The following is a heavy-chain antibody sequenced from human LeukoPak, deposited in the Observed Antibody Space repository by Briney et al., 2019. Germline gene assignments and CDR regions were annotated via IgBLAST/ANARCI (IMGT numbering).Heavy chain of an antibody. CDR1: GFTFDDYA. CDR3: AKDPHPYSYGHFDY. Sequence: PGRSLRLSCAASGFTFDDYAMHWVRQAPGKGLEWVSGISWNSGSIGYADSVKGRFTISRDNAKNSLYLQMNSLRAEDTALYYCAKDPHPYSYGHFDYWGQGTLVTVSS. V-gene: IGHV3-9*01. D-gene: IGHD5-18*01. J-gene: IGHJ4*02. CDR2: ISWNSGSI.